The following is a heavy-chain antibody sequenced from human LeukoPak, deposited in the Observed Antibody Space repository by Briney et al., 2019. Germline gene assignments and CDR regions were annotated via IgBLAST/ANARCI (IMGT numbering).Heavy chain of an antibody. CDR1: GDSVSSYSVA. J-gene: IGHJ5*02. CDR3: GRWKHDLRYFDT. CDR2: TYYRSKWYN. V-gene: IGHV6-1*01. Sequence: SQTLSLTCAISGDSVSSYSVAWNWIRQSPSRGLEWLGRTYYRSKWYNEYAVSVKSRITINPDTSKNQCSLQLNSVTPEDTAVYYCGRWKHDLRYFDTWGQGTLVTVSS. D-gene: IGHD1-1*01.